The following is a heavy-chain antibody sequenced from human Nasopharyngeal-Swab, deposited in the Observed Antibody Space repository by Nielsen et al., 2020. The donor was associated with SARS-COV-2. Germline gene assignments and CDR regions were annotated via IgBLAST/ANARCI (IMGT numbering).Heavy chain of an antibody. CDR3: ARDPAYYFGSGSYYPDY. D-gene: IGHD3-10*01. CDR2: ISSSSSSI. Sequence: GESLKISCAASGFTFSSYSMNWVRQAPGKGLEWDSYISSSSSSIYYADSVKGRFTISRDNAKNSLCLQMDSLRDEDSAVYYCARDPAYYFGSGSYYPDYWGQGTLVTVSS. V-gene: IGHV3-48*02. J-gene: IGHJ4*02. CDR1: GFTFSSYS.